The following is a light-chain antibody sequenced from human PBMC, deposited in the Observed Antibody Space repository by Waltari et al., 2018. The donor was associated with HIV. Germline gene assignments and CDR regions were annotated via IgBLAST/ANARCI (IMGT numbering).Light chain of an antibody. CDR2: NND. V-gene: IGLV1-44*01. J-gene: IGLJ3*02. CDR3: ASWDDKLDGWV. Sequence: QSLLPQPPPASGTPGQRATISCSGSYSNIGSNTVTWHQQLPGSAPRALIYNNDQRPSGVPDRFSGSKSGTSASLAISGLQSEDQGDYYCASWDDKLDGWVFGGGTRLTVL. CDR1: YSNIGSNT.